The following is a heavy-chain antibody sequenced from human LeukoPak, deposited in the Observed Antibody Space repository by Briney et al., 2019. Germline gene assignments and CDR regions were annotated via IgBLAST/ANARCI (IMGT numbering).Heavy chain of an antibody. V-gene: IGHV4-34*01. CDR1: GGSFSGYY. D-gene: IGHD6-19*01. CDR3: ARDQAQQWLVDTRRYFDY. Sequence: SETLSLTCAVYGGSFSGYYWSWIRQPPGKGLEWIGEINHSGSTNYNPSLKSRVTISVDTSKNQFSLQLNSVTPEDTAVYYCARDQAQQWLVDTRRYFDYWGQGTLVTVSS. CDR2: INHSGST. J-gene: IGHJ4*02.